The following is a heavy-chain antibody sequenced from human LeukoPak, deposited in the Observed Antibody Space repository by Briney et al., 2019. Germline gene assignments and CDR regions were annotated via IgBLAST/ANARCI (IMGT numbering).Heavy chain of an antibody. CDR3: ARRVDSSLRFNWFDP. V-gene: IGHV4-59*11. D-gene: IGHD6-6*01. J-gene: IGHJ5*02. CDR1: GGSISSHY. CDR2: IYYSGST. Sequence: PSETLSLTCTVSGGSISSHYWSWIRQPPGKGLEWIGYIYYSGSTNYNPSLKSRVTISVDTSKNQFSLKLSSVTAAGTAVYYCARRVDSSLRFNWFDPWGQGTLVTVSS.